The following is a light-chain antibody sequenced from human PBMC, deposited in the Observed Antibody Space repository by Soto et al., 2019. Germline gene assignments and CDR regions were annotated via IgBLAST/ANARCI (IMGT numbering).Light chain of an antibody. CDR2: LAS. J-gene: IGKJ1*01. Sequence: EIVLTQSPGTLSLSPGERATLSCRASQSITNNYLTWYQQKPGQAPRLLIYLASNRAAGIPDRFSGSGSGADLTLCINRLEPEDFAVYHCQQYGSSPWTFGQGTKVDIK. CDR1: QSITNNY. V-gene: IGKV3-20*01. CDR3: QQYGSSPWT.